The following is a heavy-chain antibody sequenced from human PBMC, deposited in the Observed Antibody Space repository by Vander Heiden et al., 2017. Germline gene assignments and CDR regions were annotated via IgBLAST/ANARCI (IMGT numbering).Heavy chain of an antibody. Sequence: QVQLVESGGGLVKPGGSLRLSCAASGFTFSDYYMSWIRQAPGKGLGWISYISSSGGTIHYADSVKGRFTISRDNAKNSLYLQMNSLRAEDTAVYYCARDTVDIYYFDYWGQGTLVTVSS. CDR3: ARDTVDIYYFDY. D-gene: IGHD3-9*01. J-gene: IGHJ4*02. CDR1: GFTFSDYY. CDR2: ISSSGGTI. V-gene: IGHV3-11*01.